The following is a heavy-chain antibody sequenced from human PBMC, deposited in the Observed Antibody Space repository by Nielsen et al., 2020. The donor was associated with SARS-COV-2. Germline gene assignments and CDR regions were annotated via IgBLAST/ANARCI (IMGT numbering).Heavy chain of an antibody. D-gene: IGHD4-23*01. CDR2: ISGSGGST. CDR3: ARGLRWFDY. J-gene: IGHJ4*02. V-gene: IGHV3-23*01. Sequence: GGSLRLSCAASGFTFSSYAMSWVRQAPGKGLEWVSAISGSGGSTYYADSVKGRFTISRDNAKNSLYLQMNSLRAEDTAVYYCARGLRWFDYWGQGTLVTVSS. CDR1: GFTFSSYA.